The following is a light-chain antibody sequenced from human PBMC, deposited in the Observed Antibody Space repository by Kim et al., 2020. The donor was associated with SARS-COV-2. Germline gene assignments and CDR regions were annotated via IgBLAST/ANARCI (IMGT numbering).Light chain of an antibody. Sequence: GHAVTISCTGTTSDVGTYNYVTWYQQHPGKAPRLMIYDVTKRPSGVSNRFAGSKSGNTASLTISGLQAEDEADYYCSSYTTTSTSVFGGGTQLTVL. V-gene: IGLV2-14*04. J-gene: IGLJ2*01. CDR3: SSYTTTSTSV. CDR2: DVT. CDR1: TSDVGTYNY.